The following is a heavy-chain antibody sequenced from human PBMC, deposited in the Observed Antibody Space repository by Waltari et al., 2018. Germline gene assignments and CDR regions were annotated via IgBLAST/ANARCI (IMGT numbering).Heavy chain of an antibody. CDR3: ARETGGVGSTVDS. CDR2: TYYRSKWYI. V-gene: IGHV6-1*01. CDR1: GDSVSSNSAA. J-gene: IGHJ4*02. Sequence: QVQLQQSGPGLVKPSQTLSLTCAISGDSVSSNSAAWNWIRQFPSRGLEWLGRTYYRSKWYIDDAVSVKSRRTINPDTSKNQISLLLNSVTPGDTAVYYCARETGGVGSTVDSWAQGTLVTVSS. D-gene: IGHD1-26*01.